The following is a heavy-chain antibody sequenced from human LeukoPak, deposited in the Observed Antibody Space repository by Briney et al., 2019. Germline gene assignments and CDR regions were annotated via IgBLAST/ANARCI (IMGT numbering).Heavy chain of an antibody. D-gene: IGHD3-10*02. CDR3: ARENVGEFYFDY. CDR1: GFTFSRYA. V-gene: IGHV3-30-3*01. J-gene: IGHJ4*02. CDR2: ISYDGSKK. Sequence: GGSLRLSCAASGFTFSRYAMHWVRQAPGEGLEWVAVISYDGSKKYYADSVKGRFTISRENSKDTLYLQMDNLRAEDTALYYCARENVGEFYFDYWGRGTLVTVSS.